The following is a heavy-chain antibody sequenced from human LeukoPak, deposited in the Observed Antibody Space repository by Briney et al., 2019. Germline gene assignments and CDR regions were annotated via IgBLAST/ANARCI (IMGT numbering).Heavy chain of an antibody. Sequence: ASVKVSCKASGYTFTTYYVHWVRQAPGQGLEWMGIINPSGGSTTYAQKFRGRLTMTRDMSTSTVYMELSSLRSEDTAVYYCARDLMGIAYRGAFYYWGQGTLVTVSS. D-gene: IGHD6-13*01. CDR2: INPSGGST. CDR3: ARDLMGIAYRGAFYY. CDR1: GYTFTTYY. J-gene: IGHJ4*02. V-gene: IGHV1-46*01.